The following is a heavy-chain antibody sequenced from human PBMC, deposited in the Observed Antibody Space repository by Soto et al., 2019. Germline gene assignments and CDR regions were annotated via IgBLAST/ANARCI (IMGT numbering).Heavy chain of an antibody. V-gene: IGHV3-21*01. CDR1: GFTFSSYS. CDR3: AKLDYYYYYMDV. CDR2: ISSSSSYI. Sequence: EVQLVESGGGLVKPGGSLRLSCAASGFTFSSYSMNWVRQAPGKGLEWVSSISSSSSYIYYADSVKGRFTISRDNAKNSLSLQMNSLRAEDTAVYYCAKLDYYYYYMDVWGKGTTVTVSS. D-gene: IGHD6-13*01. J-gene: IGHJ6*03.